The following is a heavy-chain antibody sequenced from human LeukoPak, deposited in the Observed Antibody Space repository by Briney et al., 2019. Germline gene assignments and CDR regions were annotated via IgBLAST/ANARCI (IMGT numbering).Heavy chain of an antibody. J-gene: IGHJ5*02. CDR2: INHSGST. V-gene: IGHV4-34*01. D-gene: IGHD1-26*01. CDR3: ARSSPWDNWFDP. Sequence: SETPSLTCAVSGGSFSGYYWSWIRQPPGKGLEWIGEINHSGSTNYNPSLKSRVTISVDTSKNQFSLKLSSVTAADTAVYYCARSSPWDNWFDPWGQGTLVTVSS. CDR1: GGSFSGYY.